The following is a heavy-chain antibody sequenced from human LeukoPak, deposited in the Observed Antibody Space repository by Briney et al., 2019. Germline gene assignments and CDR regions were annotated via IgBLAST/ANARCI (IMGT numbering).Heavy chain of an antibody. CDR2: ISSSSSYT. D-gene: IGHD2-21*02. V-gene: IGHV3-21*05. CDR3: ARESYCGGDCYLHYFDY. J-gene: IGHJ4*02. CDR1: GFTFSSYS. Sequence: PGGSLRLSCAASGFTFSSYSMNWVRQAPGRGLEWVSYISSSSSYTNYADSVKGRFTISRDNAKNSLYLQMNSLRAEDTAVYYCARESYCGGDCYLHYFDYWGQGTLVTVSS.